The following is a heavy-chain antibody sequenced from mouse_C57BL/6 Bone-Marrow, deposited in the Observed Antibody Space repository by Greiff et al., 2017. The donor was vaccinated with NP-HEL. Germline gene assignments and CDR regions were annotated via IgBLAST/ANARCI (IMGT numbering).Heavy chain of an antibody. CDR1: GFTFSSYG. J-gene: IGHJ2*01. V-gene: IGHV5-6*01. CDR2: ISSGGSYT. D-gene: IGHD3-2*02. Sequence: EVQLMESGGDLVKPGGSLKLSCAASGFTFSSYGMSWVRQTPDKRLEWVATISSGGSYTYYPDSVKGRFTISRDNAKNTLYLQMSSLKSEDTAMYYCARGAQLRLLNYWGQGTTLTVSS. CDR3: ARGAQLRLLNY.